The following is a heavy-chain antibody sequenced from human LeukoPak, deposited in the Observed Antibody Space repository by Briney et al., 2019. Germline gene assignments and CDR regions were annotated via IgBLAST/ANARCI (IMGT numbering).Heavy chain of an antibody. Sequence: SETLSLTCNISAGSIRNYYWTWFRQPPGKGLEWIGYVYYSGSTNYNPSLKSRVTISMDTSKNQFSLKLSSVTAADTAIYYCARETLEGKFDPWGQGILVTVSS. CDR3: ARETLEGKFDP. CDR2: VYYSGST. V-gene: IGHV4-59*01. J-gene: IGHJ5*02. D-gene: IGHD1-1*01. CDR1: AGSIRNYY.